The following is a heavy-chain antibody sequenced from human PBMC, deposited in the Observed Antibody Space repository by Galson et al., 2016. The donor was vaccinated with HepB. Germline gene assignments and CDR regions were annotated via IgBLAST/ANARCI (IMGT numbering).Heavy chain of an antibody. CDR1: GDSISNVGRH. J-gene: IGHJ4*02. CDR3: ATHEAYSSSSSASY. Sequence: SETLSLTCTVSGDSISNVGRHWGWFRQSPEMGLEYIGSIHSSGTSYYNPSLTSRVTVSADMSRNQFSLRLTSVTAADTALYYCATHEAYSSSSSASYCGQGTRVTVSS. V-gene: IGHV4-39*01. CDR2: IHSSGTS. D-gene: IGHD6-6*01.